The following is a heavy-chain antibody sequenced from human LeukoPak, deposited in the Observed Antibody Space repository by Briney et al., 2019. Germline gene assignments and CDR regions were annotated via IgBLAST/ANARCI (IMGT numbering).Heavy chain of an antibody. J-gene: IGHJ4*02. V-gene: IGHV3-7*01. D-gene: IGHD3-10*01. CDR3: ARVWRVRGVITAVFDS. CDR1: GFTFSSYW. Sequence: GGSLRLSCAASGFTFSSYWMSWVRQAPGKGLEWVANIKQDGSEKNYVDSVKGRFTSSRDNAKNSLYLQMNSLRAEDTAVYYCARVWRVRGVITAVFDSWGQGTLVTVSS. CDR2: IKQDGSEK.